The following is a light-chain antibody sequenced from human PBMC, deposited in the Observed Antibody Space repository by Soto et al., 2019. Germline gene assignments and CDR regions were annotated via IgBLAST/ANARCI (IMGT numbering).Light chain of an antibody. CDR1: QRVSSH. CDR2: AAS. J-gene: IGKJ1*01. V-gene: IGKV3-15*01. CDR3: HQYNNWPWT. Sequence: TVMPQSPGTLSVSPGDTATLSCRGSQRVSSHLAWYQQKPGQPPRLLIYAASTRATGIAGRFSGSGSETEFTLIIRSLQSEDSALYYCHQYNNWPWTFGQGTKVDI.